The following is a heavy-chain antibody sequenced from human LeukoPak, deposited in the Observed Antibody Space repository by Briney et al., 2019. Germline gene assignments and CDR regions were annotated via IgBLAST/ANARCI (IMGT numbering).Heavy chain of an antibody. D-gene: IGHD4-17*01. CDR2: IYHSGST. CDR3: ARYPIYGDYTNDY. CDR1: GGSISSSNW. Sequence: PSETLSLTCAVSGGSISSSNWWSWVRQPPGKGLEWIGEIYHSGSTNYNPSLKSRVTISVDTSKNQFSLKLSSVTAADTAVYYCARYPIYGDYTNDYWGQGTLVTVSS. J-gene: IGHJ4*02. V-gene: IGHV4-4*02.